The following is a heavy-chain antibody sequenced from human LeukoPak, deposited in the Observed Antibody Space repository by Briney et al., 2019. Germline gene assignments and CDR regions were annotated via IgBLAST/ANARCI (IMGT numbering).Heavy chain of an antibody. CDR2: ISYDGSNK. Sequence: GRSLRLSCAASGFTFSSYGMHWVRQAPGKGLEWVAVISYDGSNKYYADSVKGRFTISRDNSKNTLYLQMNSLRAGDTAVYYCANSGGLGGGSYYWGQGTLVTVSS. CDR3: ANSGGLGGGSYY. V-gene: IGHV3-30*18. D-gene: IGHD2-15*01. CDR1: GFTFSSYG. J-gene: IGHJ4*02.